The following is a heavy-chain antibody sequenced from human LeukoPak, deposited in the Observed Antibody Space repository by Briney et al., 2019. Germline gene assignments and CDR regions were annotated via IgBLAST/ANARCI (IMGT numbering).Heavy chain of an antibody. CDR1: GFTFSSYG. CDR2: IRYDGSNK. CDR3: ARGRPPGAHYMDV. J-gene: IGHJ6*03. Sequence: GGSLRLSCAASGFTFSSYGMHWVRQAPGKRLEWVAFIRYDGSNKYYADSVKGRFTISRDNSKNTLYLQMNSLRAEDTAVYYCARGRPPGAHYMDVWGKGTTVTVSS. D-gene: IGHD1-14*01. V-gene: IGHV3-30*02.